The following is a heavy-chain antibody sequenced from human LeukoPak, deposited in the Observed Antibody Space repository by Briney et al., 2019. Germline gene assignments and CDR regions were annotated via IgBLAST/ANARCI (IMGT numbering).Heavy chain of an antibody. CDR1: GFTFSTYV. CDR3: AKVAAMIIDH. J-gene: IGHJ4*02. CDR2: ISGSGGST. V-gene: IGHV3-23*01. D-gene: IGHD3-22*01. Sequence: GGSLRLSCAASGFTFSTYVMSWVRQAPGKGLEWVSSISGSGGSTYYADSVKGRFTISRDNSKNTLYLQMNGLRAEDTAVYYCAKVAAMIIDHWGQGTLVSVSS.